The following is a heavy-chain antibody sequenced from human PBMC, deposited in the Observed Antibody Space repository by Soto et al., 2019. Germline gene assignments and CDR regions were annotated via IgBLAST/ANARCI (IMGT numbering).Heavy chain of an antibody. CDR1: GYTFTSYG. CDR2: ISAYNGNT. V-gene: IGHV1-18*01. D-gene: IGHD3-3*01. J-gene: IGHJ6*02. Sequence: GASVKVSCKASGYTFTSYGISWVRQAPGQGLEWMGWISAYNGNTNYAQKLQGRVTMTTDTSTSTAYMELRSLRSDDTAVYYCARVSDDFWSGFGSCYYSGMNVWAQGTTVSASS. CDR3: ARVSDDFWSGFGSCYYSGMNV.